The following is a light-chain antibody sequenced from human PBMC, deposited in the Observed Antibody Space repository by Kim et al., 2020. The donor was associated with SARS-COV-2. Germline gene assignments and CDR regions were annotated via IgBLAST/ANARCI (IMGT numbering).Light chain of an antibody. CDR3: QSYDSSNVV. CDR1: SGSIASNY. Sequence: LTQTHSVSESPGKTVTISCTRSSGSIASNYVQWYQQRPGSSPTTVIYEDNQRPSGVPDRFSGSIDSSSNSASLTISGLKTEDEADYYCQSYDSSNVVFGGGTQLTVL. CDR2: EDN. V-gene: IGLV6-57*01. J-gene: IGLJ3*02.